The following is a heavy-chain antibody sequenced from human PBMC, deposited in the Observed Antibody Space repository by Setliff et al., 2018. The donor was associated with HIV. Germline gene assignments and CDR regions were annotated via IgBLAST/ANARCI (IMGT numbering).Heavy chain of an antibody. J-gene: IGHJ4*02. V-gene: IGHV4-4*07. CDR3: ARAPFPVAGFDYFDH. CDR1: GGSISNYY. Sequence: PSETLSLTCEVSGGSISNYYWSWIRQPAGKGLEWIGRIFSSGNTYYNPSLKSRVTRSVDTSKNQFSLNLNSVTAADTAIYYCARAPFPVAGFDYFDHWGQGTQVTVSS. D-gene: IGHD6-19*01. CDR2: IFSSGNT.